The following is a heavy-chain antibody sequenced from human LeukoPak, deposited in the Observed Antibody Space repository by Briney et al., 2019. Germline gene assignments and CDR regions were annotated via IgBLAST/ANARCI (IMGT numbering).Heavy chain of an antibody. D-gene: IGHD1/OR15-1a*01. Sequence: PSETLPLTCTASGGSISSYYWSWIRQPPGKGLEWIGYIYYSGSTNYNPSLKSRVTISVDTSKNQFSLKLSSVTAADTAVYYCARSLGVGGTYYFDYWGQGTLVTVSS. J-gene: IGHJ4*02. CDR1: GGSISSYY. V-gene: IGHV4-59*01. CDR2: IYYSGST. CDR3: ARSLGVGGTYYFDY.